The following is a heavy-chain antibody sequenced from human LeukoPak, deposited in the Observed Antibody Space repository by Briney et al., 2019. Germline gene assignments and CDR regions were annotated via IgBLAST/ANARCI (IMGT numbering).Heavy chain of an antibody. V-gene: IGHV4-38-2*02. CDR3: ARDGFVKVGATSGDAFDI. D-gene: IGHD1-26*01. J-gene: IGHJ3*02. Sequence: SETLSLTCTVSGYSISSGYYWGWIRQPPGKGLEWIGSIYHSGSTYYNPSLKSRVTISVDTSKNQFSLKLSSVTAADTAVYYCARDGFVKVGATSGDAFDIWGQGTMVTVSS. CDR1: GYSISSGYY. CDR2: IYHSGST.